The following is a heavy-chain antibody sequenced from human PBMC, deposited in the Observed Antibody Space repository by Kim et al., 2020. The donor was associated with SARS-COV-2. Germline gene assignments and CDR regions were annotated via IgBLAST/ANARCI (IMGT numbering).Heavy chain of an antibody. V-gene: IGHV3-53*01. D-gene: IGHD3-10*01. CDR1: GFTVNSKA. J-gene: IGHJ6*02. CDR3: ALRLTMVRGVITLGAYGMDV. Sequence: GGSLRLSCAASGFTVNSKAMTWVRQAPGKGLEWVSVIYSGGGTFYADSVKGRFTISRDNSENTVCLQMYSLRAEDTAVYYCALRLTMVRGVITLGAYGMDVWGQGTTVTVSS. CDR2: IYSGGGT.